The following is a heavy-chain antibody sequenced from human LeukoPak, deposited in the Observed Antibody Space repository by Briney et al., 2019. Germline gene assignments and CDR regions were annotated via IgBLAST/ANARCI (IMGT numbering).Heavy chain of an antibody. V-gene: IGHV3-48*03. D-gene: IGHD5-18*01. Sequence: HPGGSLRLSCAASGLTFSSYEMNWVRQAPGKGLEWVSDISSSGSTKYYADSVKGRFTISRDNSKNTLYLQMNSLRAEDTAVYYCAKERRYSGDAFDIWGQGTMVTVSS. CDR3: AKERRYSGDAFDI. CDR2: ISSSGSTK. J-gene: IGHJ3*02. CDR1: GLTFSSYE.